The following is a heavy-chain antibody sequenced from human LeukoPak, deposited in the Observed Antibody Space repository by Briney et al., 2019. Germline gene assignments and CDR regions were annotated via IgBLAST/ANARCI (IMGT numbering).Heavy chain of an antibody. V-gene: IGHV1-2*06. CDR2: INPNSGGA. Sequence: ASVKVSCKASGYTFIGYYIHWVRQAPGQGLEWMGRINPNSGGADYAQTFQGRVTMTWDTSISTGNMELSSLRSDDTAIYYCARGGFDYWGQGTLVTVSS. CDR1: GYTFIGYY. J-gene: IGHJ4*02. CDR3: ARGGFDY.